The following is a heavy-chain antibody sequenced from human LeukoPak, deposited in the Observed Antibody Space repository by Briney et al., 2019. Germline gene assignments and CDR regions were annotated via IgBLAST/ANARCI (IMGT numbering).Heavy chain of an antibody. Sequence: SETLSLTCTVSGGSISSDNYYWGWIRQPPGKGLEWIGSIYYSGTTYYNPSLKSRVTISLDTSKNQFSLKLSSVTAADTAVYYCARGLITMVRGVIILNWFDPWGQGTLVTVSS. D-gene: IGHD3-10*01. CDR3: ARGLITMVRGVIILNWFDP. CDR2: IYYSGTT. V-gene: IGHV4-39*07. CDR1: GGSISSDNYY. J-gene: IGHJ5*02.